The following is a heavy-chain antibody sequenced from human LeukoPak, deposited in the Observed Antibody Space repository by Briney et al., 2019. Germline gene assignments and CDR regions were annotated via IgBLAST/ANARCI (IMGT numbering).Heavy chain of an antibody. J-gene: IGHJ4*02. CDR1: GFTFSSYW. D-gene: IGHD1-1*01. V-gene: IGHV3-7*01. CDR2: MKQDGSEK. CDR3: ARRTSGMNYLDY. Sequence: GGSLRLSCAASGFTFSSYWMFWVRQAPGKGLEWVANMKQDGSEKYYVDSVKGRFTISRDNAKNSLYLQMNSLRVEDTAVYYCARRTSGMNYLDYWGQGTLVTVSS.